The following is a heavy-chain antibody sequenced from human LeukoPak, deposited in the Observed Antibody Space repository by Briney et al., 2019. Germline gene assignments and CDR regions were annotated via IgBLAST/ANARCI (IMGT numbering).Heavy chain of an antibody. J-gene: IGHJ5*01. CDR1: GDSISNYY. Sequence: SETLSLTCTVSGDSISNYYWSWIRQPPGKGLEWIGYIYYSGSTNYNPSLKSRVTISVDTSKNQFSLKLSSVTAADTAVYYCARASPWGSWAYDSWGQGTLVTVSS. V-gene: IGHV4-59*01. CDR2: IYYSGST. CDR3: ARASPWGSWAYDS. D-gene: IGHD1-26*01.